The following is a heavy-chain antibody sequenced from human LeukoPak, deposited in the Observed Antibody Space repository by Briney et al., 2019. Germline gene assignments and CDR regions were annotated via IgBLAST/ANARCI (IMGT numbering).Heavy chain of an antibody. J-gene: IGHJ4*02. D-gene: IGHD3-10*01. CDR2: ISYDGSNK. CDR3: SSGWLFGY. V-gene: IGHV3-30*04. Sequence: GGTLRLSCAASGFTFSSYAMHWVRQAPGKGLEWMAFISYDGSNKYYADSVKGRFTISRDNSKNTLYLQMNSLRAEDTAVYYCSSGWLFGYWGQGTLVTVSS. CDR1: GFTFSSYA.